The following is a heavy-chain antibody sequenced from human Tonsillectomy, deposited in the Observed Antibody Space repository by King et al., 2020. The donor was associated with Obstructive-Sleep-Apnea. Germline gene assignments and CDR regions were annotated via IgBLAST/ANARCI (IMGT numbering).Heavy chain of an antibody. Sequence: VQLVESGGGLVQPGGSLRLSCAGSGFTFSNYWMSWVRQAPGKGLEWVANIREDGSEKYYVDSVKGRFTISRDNAKNSLYLQMNSLRADDTAVYYCAREVNLVGGMDVWGQGTTVTVPS. CDR1: GFTFSNYW. V-gene: IGHV3-7*01. J-gene: IGHJ6*02. CDR3: AREVNLVGGMDV. CDR2: IREDGSEK. D-gene: IGHD1-14*01.